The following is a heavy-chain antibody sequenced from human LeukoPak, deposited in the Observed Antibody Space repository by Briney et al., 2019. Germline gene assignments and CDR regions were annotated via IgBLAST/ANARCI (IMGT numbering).Heavy chain of an antibody. CDR3: ARGVAVAANWFDP. V-gene: IGHV4-38-2*01. Sequence: SETLSLTCAVSGYSISSSYYWGWIRQPPGKGLEWIGSIYHSGSTYYNPSLKSRVTISVDTSKNQFSLRLGSVTAADTAVYYCARGVAVAANWFDPWGQGTLVTVSS. D-gene: IGHD6-19*01. CDR1: GYSISSSYY. J-gene: IGHJ5*02. CDR2: IYHSGST.